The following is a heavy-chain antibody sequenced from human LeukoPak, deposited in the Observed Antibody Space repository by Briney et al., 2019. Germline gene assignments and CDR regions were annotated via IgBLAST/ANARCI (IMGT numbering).Heavy chain of an antibody. CDR2: IKQDGSEK. Sequence: PGGSLRLSCAASGFSFSSYWMSWVRQAPGKGLEWVANIKQDGSEKYSVDSVKGRFTISRDNAKNSLYLQMNSLRAEDTAVYYCARGYAGGWHHFDPWGQGALVTVSS. V-gene: IGHV3-7*04. D-gene: IGHD6-19*01. CDR3: ARGYAGGWHHFDP. J-gene: IGHJ5*02. CDR1: GFSFSSYW.